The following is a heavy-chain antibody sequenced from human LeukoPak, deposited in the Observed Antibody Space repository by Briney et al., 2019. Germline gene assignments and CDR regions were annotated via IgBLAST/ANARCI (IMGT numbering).Heavy chain of an antibody. Sequence: SETLCLTCTVSGASISSGGHSWNWIRQTPGKGLEWIGYIYHSGSTYYNPSLETRVTISLDRSKNQFSLKLSSVAAADTAVYYCAGANCSGSTCFSESWGQGTLVTVSS. D-gene: IGHD2-15*01. J-gene: IGHJ5*02. CDR1: GASISSGGHS. CDR2: IYHSGST. CDR3: AGANCSGSTCFSES. V-gene: IGHV4-30-2*01.